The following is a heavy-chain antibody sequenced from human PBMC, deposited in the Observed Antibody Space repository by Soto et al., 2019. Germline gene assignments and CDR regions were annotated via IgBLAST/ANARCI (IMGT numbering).Heavy chain of an antibody. D-gene: IGHD1-26*01. CDR1: GYTFTGYY. Sequence: ASVKVSCKASGYTFTGYYMHWVRQAPGQGLEWMGWINPNSGGTNYAQKFQGWVTMTRDTSISTAYMELSRLRSDDTAVYYCARTGGAWDYYYYYGMDVWGQGTTVTVSS. J-gene: IGHJ6*02. CDR3: ARTGGAWDYYYYYGMDV. CDR2: INPNSGGT. V-gene: IGHV1-2*04.